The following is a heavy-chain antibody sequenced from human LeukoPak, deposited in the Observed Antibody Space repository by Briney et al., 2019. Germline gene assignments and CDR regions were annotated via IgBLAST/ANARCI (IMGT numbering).Heavy chain of an antibody. CDR3: ARYCSSTSCGYYYYGMDV. J-gene: IGHJ6*02. Sequence: ASVKVSCKASGYTFTSYGISWVRQAPGQGLEWMGWISAYNGNTNYAQKLQGRVTMTTDTSTSTAYMELRSLRSDDTAVYYCARYCSSTSCGYYYYGMDVWGQGTTVTVSS. V-gene: IGHV1-18*01. CDR2: ISAYNGNT. D-gene: IGHD2-2*01. CDR1: GYTFTSYG.